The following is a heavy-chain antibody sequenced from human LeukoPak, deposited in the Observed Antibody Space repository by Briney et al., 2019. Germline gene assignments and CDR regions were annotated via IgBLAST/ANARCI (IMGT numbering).Heavy chain of an antibody. J-gene: IGHJ4*02. CDR2: INTDGSST. CDR1: GFTFRSYW. CDR3: ARGDSSDNFDC. Sequence: PGGSLRLSCAVSGFTFRSYWMHWVRQTPGKGLVWVSRINTDGSSTSYADSVKGRFTISRDNAKNTLYLQMNSLRAEDTAVYYCARGDSSDNFDCWGQETLVTVSS. D-gene: IGHD6-19*01. V-gene: IGHV3-74*01.